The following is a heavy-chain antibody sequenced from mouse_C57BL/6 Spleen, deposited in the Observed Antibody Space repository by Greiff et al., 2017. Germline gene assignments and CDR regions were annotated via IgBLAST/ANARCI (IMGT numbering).Heavy chain of an antibody. J-gene: IGHJ4*01. CDR1: GFSLTSYA. CDR3: ARNYYGSSPHAMDN. CDR2: IWTGGGT. D-gene: IGHD1-1*01. V-gene: IGHV2-9-1*01. Sequence: QVQLKESGPGLVAPSQSLSVTCTVSGFSLTSYAISWVRQPPGKGLEWLGVIWTGGGTNYNSALKSRLSISKENSKSQVFLKMNSLQTDDTARYYCARNYYGSSPHAMDNWGQGTSVTVSS.